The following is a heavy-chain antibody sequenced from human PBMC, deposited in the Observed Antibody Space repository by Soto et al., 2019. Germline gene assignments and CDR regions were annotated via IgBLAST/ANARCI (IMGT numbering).Heavy chain of an antibody. Sequence: SETLSLTCTGSGGSISSYYWSWIRQPPGKGLEWIGYIYYSGSTNYNPSLKSRVTISVDTSKNQFSLKLSSVTAADTAVYYCARDRRYCSSTSCYYYYYYGMDVWGQGTTVTVSS. CDR3: ARDRRYCSSTSCYYYYYYGMDV. CDR2: IYYSGST. J-gene: IGHJ6*02. V-gene: IGHV4-59*01. D-gene: IGHD2-2*01. CDR1: GGSISSYY.